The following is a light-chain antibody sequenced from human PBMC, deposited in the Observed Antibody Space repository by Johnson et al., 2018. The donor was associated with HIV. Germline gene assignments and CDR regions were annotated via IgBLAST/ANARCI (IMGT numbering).Light chain of an antibody. J-gene: IGLJ1*01. CDR3: GTWDSSLSSYV. CDR2: DNN. V-gene: IGLV1-51*01. Sequence: QSVLTQPPSVYAAPGQKITVSCSGSSSNIGNNYVSWYQQLPGTAPKLLIYDNNKRPSGIPDRFSGSKSGTSATLGITGLQTGDEADYYCGTWDSSLSSYVFGTGPKVTVL. CDR1: SSNIGNNY.